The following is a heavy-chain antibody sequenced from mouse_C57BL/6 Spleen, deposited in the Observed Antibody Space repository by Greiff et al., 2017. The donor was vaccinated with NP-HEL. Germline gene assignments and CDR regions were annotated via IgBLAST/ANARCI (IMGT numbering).Heavy chain of an antibody. V-gene: IGHV1-59*01. D-gene: IGHD2-3*01. Sequence: QVQLKQPGAELVRPGTSVKLSCKASGYTFTSYWMHWVKQRPGQGLEWIGVIDPSDSYTNYNQKFKGKATLTVDTSSSTAYMQLSSLTSEDSAVYYCARSFYDGYPYAMDYWGQGTSVTVSS. J-gene: IGHJ4*01. CDR1: GYTFTSYW. CDR2: IDPSDSYT. CDR3: ARSFYDGYPYAMDY.